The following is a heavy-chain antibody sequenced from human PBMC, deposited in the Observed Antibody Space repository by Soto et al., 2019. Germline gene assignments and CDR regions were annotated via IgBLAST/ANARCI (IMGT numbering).Heavy chain of an antibody. Sequence: PGGSLRLSCAASGFTVSSNYMNWVRQAPGKGLEWVSVIYSGVSTYYADSVKGRFTISRDNSKNTLYLQMNTLRAEDTAVYYCAKDMYYYDSSGHPRTYYYYYGMDVWGQGTTVTVSS. J-gene: IGHJ6*02. CDR2: IYSGVST. CDR3: AKDMYYYDSSGHPRTYYYYYGMDV. V-gene: IGHV3-66*01. D-gene: IGHD3-22*01. CDR1: GFTVSSNY.